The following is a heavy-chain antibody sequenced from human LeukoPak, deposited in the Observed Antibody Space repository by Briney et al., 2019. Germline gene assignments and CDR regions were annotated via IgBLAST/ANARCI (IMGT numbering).Heavy chain of an antibody. J-gene: IGHJ4*02. CDR1: GFTFDDYG. CDR3: AKVTWESRPPDCNS. D-gene: IGHD6-6*01. V-gene: IGHV3-20*04. Sequence: GGSLRLSCAASGFTFDDYGMSWVRQAPGQGLEWVSGINWNGGSTGYADSVKGRFTISRDNFKNIVYLEMNSLRAEDTATYYCAKVTWESRPPDCNSWGPGTLVTVSS. CDR2: INWNGGST.